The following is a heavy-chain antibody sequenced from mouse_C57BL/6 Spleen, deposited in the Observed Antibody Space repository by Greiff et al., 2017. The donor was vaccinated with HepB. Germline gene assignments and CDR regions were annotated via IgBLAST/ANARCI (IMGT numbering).Heavy chain of an antibody. J-gene: IGHJ3*01. CDR1: GYTFTSYW. CDR3: ARSITTVVGGAY. V-gene: IGHV1-69*01. CDR2: IDPSDSYT. Sequence: QVQLQQPGAELVMPGASVKLSCKASGYTFTSYWMHWVKQRPGQGLEWIGEIDPSDSYTNYNQKFKGKSTLTVDKSSSTAYMQLSSLTSEDSAVYYCARSITTVVGGAYWGQGTLVTVSA. D-gene: IGHD1-1*01.